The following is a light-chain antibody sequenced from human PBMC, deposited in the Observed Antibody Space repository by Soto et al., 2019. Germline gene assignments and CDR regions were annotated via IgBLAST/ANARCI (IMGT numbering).Light chain of an antibody. CDR3: GLYTIAETVV. Sequence: QSVLTQPPSASGSPGQSVTISCTGTSSDVGGYNYVSWYQQTPGTSPKLLIYDVTKRASGISDRFSGSKSGNTASLTISGLHTDDEGDYYCGLYTIAETVVLGGGTKLTVL. CDR1: SSDVGGYNY. V-gene: IGLV2-18*01. CDR2: DVT. J-gene: IGLJ2*01.